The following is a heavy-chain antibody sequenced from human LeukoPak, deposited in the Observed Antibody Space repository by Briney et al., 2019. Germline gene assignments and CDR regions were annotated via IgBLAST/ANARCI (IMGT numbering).Heavy chain of an antibody. D-gene: IGHD2-21*02. CDR1: GGSISSYY. Sequence: SETLSLTCTVSGGSISSYYWSWIRQPAGKGLEWIGRIYTSGSTSYNPSLKSRVTMSIDTSKNQFSLKLSSVTAADTAIYYCARGVVVTATPYFDYWGQGTLVTVSS. CDR2: IYTSGST. CDR3: ARGVVVTATPYFDY. J-gene: IGHJ4*02. V-gene: IGHV4-4*07.